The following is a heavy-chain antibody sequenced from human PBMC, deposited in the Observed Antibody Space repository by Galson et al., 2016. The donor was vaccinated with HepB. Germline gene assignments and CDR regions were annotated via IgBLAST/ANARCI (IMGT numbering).Heavy chain of an antibody. D-gene: IGHD2-2*01. V-gene: IGHV3-11*04. Sequence: SLRLSCAASGFTFSDYYMSWIRQAPGKGLEWVSYISSSGGTISYADSVKGRFTISRDNAKNSLYLQMNSLRAEDTAVYYCARVIRLPTANGYFYYYGMDVWGQGTTVTVSS. CDR1: GFTFSDYY. CDR2: ISSSGGTI. J-gene: IGHJ6*02. CDR3: ARVIRLPTANGYFYYYGMDV.